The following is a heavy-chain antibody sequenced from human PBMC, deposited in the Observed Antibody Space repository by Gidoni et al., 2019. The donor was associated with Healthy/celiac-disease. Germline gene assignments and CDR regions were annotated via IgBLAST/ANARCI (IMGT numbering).Heavy chain of an antibody. V-gene: IGHV3-23*01. CDR1: GFTFSSYA. CDR2: MSGSGGST. D-gene: IGHD2-15*01. CDR3: AKTSGDCSGGSCYSDY. Sequence: EVQLLESGGGLVQRGGSMRLSCAASGFTFSSYAMSWVRQAPGKGLEWVSAMSGSGGSTYYADSVKGRFTISTDNSKNTLYLQMNSLRAEDTAVYYCAKTSGDCSGGSCYSDYWGHGTLVTVSS. J-gene: IGHJ4*01.